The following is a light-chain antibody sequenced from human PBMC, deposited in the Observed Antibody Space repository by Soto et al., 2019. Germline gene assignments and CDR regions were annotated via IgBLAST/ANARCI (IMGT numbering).Light chain of an antibody. CDR1: QSVSSN. CDR3: QQRSNWPSLT. Sequence: EVVMTQSPATLSVSPGYTATLSCRASQSVSSNLAWYQQKPGQAPRLLIYGASNRATGIPDRFSGSGSGTDFTLTISRLEPEDFAVYYCQQRSNWPSLTFGQGTRLEIK. V-gene: IGKV3D-20*02. J-gene: IGKJ5*01. CDR2: GAS.